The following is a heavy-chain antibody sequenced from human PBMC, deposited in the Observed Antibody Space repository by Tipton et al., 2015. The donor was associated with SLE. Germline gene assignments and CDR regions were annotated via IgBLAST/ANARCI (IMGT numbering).Heavy chain of an antibody. Sequence: SLRLSCAASGFTFSTYSMHWVRQAPGKGLVWVSRLKSDGVSTAYADSVKGRFTISRDNAKNTMFLQMNSLRAEDTAVYYCTKGRGQQSIFENWGQGTPVTVSS. J-gene: IGHJ4*02. V-gene: IGHV3-74*01. D-gene: IGHD6-13*01. CDR2: LKSDGVST. CDR3: TKGRGQQSIFEN. CDR1: GFTFSTYS.